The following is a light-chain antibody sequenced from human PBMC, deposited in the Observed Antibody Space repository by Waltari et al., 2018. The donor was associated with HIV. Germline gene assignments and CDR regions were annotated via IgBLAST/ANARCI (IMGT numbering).Light chain of an antibody. V-gene: IGLV2-14*01. J-gene: IGLJ3*02. Sequence: QSALTHPPPVSASPGPSITIPCPGSRRDVGGSNPASCYQQHPGKAPNRMIFEVSNRPSGVSNRFSGSKSGNTASLTISGLQAEDEADYYCKSYTGSSTPWVFGGGTKLTVL. CDR1: RRDVGGSNP. CDR2: EVS. CDR3: KSYTGSSTPWV.